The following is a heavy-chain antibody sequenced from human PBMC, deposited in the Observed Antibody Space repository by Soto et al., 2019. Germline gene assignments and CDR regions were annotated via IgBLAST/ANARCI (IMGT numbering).Heavy chain of an antibody. Sequence: PSEILSLTCTISGGSISSYYWSWIRQPPGKGLEWIGYIYDSGSTNYNPSLKSRVTISLDTSKNQFSLKLTSVTAADTAVYYCAAPPRYWGQGTLVTVSS. V-gene: IGHV4-59*01. J-gene: IGHJ4*02. CDR3: AAPPRY. CDR1: GGSISSYY. D-gene: IGHD6-6*01. CDR2: IYDSGST.